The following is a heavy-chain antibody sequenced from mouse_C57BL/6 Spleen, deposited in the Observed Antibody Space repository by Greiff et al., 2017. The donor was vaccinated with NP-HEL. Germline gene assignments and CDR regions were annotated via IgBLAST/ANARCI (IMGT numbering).Heavy chain of an antibody. CDR2: ISSGSSTI. V-gene: IGHV5-17*01. J-gene: IGHJ1*03. CDR3: ARPGVYYGSGYLYFDV. D-gene: IGHD1-1*01. Sequence: VQLVESGGGLVKPGGSLKLSCAASGFTFSDYGMHWVRQAPEKGLEWVAYISSGSSTIYYADTVKGRFTISRDNAKNTLFLQMTSLRSEDTAMYYCARPGVYYGSGYLYFDVWGTGTTVTVSS. CDR1: GFTFSDYG.